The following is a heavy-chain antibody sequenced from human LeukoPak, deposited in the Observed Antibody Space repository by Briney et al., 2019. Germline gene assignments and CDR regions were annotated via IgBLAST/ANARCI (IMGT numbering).Heavy chain of an antibody. D-gene: IGHD6-19*01. CDR1: GYTFTSYY. CDR2: IIPIFGTA. Sequence: SVKVSCKASGYTFTSYYMHWVRQAPGQGLEWMGGIIPIFGTANYAQKFQGRVTITTDESTSTAYMELSSLRSEDTAVYYCASRFAGYSSGWYHYWGQGTLVTVSS. J-gene: IGHJ4*02. V-gene: IGHV1-69*05. CDR3: ASRFAGYSSGWYHY.